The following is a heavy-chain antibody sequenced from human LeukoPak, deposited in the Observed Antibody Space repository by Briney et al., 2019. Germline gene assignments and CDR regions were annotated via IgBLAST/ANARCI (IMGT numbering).Heavy chain of an antibody. Sequence: GGSLRLSCAASGVTLSDHDMDWVRQAPGKGLEWVGRTRDKTRGYTTEYAASVKGRFTISRDDSQTSLYLQMNSLKTEDTAVYYCARLGDTVTLNPFFDIWGQGTMVTVSS. CDR3: ARLGDTVTLNPFFDI. D-gene: IGHD4-11*01. J-gene: IGHJ3*02. V-gene: IGHV3-72*01. CDR2: TRDKTRGYTT. CDR1: GVTLSDHD.